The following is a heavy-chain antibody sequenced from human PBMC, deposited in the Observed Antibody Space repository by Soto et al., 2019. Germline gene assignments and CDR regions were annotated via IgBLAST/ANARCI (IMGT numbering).Heavy chain of an antibody. CDR3: AKDSSGFIDY. V-gene: IGHV3-9*01. D-gene: IGHD6-19*01. CDR2: ISWNSGSI. CDR1: GFTFDDDA. Sequence: EVQLVESGGGLVQPGRSLRLSCAASGFTFDDDAMHWVRQAPGKGLEWVSGISWNSGSIGYADSVKGRFTISRDNAKNSLYLQMNSLRAEDKALYYCAKDSSGFIDYWGQGTLVTVSS. J-gene: IGHJ4*02.